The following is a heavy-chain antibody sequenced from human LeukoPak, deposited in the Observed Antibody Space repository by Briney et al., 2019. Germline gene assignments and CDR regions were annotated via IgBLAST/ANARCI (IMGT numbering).Heavy chain of an antibody. D-gene: IGHD1-1*01. CDR1: GFTFDDYA. CDR2: ISYDGSNK. CDR3: ANAEARYLGAFDI. J-gene: IGHJ3*02. Sequence: GGSLRLSCAASGFTFDDYAMHWVRQAPGKGLEWVAVISYDGSNKYYADSVKGRFTISRDNSKNTLYLQMNSLRAEDTAVYYCANAEARYLGAFDIWGQGTMVTVSS. V-gene: IGHV3-30*18.